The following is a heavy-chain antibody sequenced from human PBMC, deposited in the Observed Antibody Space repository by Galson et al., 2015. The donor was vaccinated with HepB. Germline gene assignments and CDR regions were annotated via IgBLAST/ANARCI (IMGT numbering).Heavy chain of an antibody. D-gene: IGHD3-10*01. Sequence: SLRLSCAASGFSVSDNYIIWVRQAPGKGLECISLIYAGGGTYYTDSVKGRFTISRDSSKNTLDLQMNSLRVEDTALYFCATTRFTMEVGVFDIWGQGTMVTVSS. V-gene: IGHV3-66*02. J-gene: IGHJ3*02. CDR2: IYAGGGT. CDR1: GFSVSDNY. CDR3: ATTRFTMEVGVFDI.